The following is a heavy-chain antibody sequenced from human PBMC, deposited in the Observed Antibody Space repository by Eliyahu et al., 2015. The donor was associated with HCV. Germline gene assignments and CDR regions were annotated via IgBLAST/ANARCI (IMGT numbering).Heavy chain of an antibody. Sequence: EVQLLESGGGLVQPGGSLRLSCATSGFTFSSYAMGWVRQAPGKGLEWVSTIGGSGDSTYYADSVKGRFTISRDNSKNTLYLQMNSLRAEDTAIYYCAKAVSSGWYAWSDYWGQGTLVTVSS. J-gene: IGHJ4*02. CDR2: IGGSGDST. V-gene: IGHV3-23*01. D-gene: IGHD6-19*01. CDR1: GFTFSSYA. CDR3: AKAVSSGWYAWSDY.